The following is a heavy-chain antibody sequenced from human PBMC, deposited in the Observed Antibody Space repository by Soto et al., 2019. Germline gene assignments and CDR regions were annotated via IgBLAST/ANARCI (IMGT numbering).Heavy chain of an antibody. CDR2: ISGSGGST. D-gene: IGHD3-10*01. J-gene: IGHJ4*02. Sequence: GGSLRLSCAASGFTFSSYAMSWVRQAPGKGLEWVPAISGSGGSTYYADSVKGRFTISRDNSKNTLYLQMNSLRAEDTAVYYCAKPTRVRGVIIDAYTFDYCGQGTLVTVSS. CDR3: AKPTRVRGVIIDAYTFDY. CDR1: GFTFSSYA. V-gene: IGHV3-23*01.